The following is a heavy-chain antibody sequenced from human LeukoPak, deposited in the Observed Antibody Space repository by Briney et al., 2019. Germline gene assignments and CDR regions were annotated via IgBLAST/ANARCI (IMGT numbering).Heavy chain of an antibody. V-gene: IGHV1-69*01. CDR3: ARTGEARYFDWSPAPFDY. CDR2: IIPIFGTA. D-gene: IGHD3-9*01. J-gene: IGHJ4*02. Sequence: GSSVKVSCKASGGTFSSYAISWVRQAPGQGLEWMGGIIPIFGTANYAQKFQGRVTITADESTSTAYMELSSLRSEDTAVYYCARTGEARYFDWSPAPFDYWGQGTLVTVSS. CDR1: GGTFSSYA.